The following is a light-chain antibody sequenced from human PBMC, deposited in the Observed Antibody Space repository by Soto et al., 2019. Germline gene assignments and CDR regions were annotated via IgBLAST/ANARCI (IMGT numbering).Light chain of an antibody. CDR3: SSYTSTGSLV. V-gene: IGLV2-14*01. J-gene: IGLJ3*02. CDR2: EVN. CDR1: SSDVGGYNY. Sequence: QSALPQPASVSGAPGQSITISCTGTSSDVGGYNYVSWYQQHPGKAPKLMIYEVNSRPSGVSNRFSGSKSGNTASLTIAELRAEDEADYYCSSYTSTGSLVFGGGTKLTVL.